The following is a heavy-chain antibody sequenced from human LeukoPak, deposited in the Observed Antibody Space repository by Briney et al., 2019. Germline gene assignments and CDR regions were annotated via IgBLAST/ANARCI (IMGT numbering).Heavy chain of an antibody. V-gene: IGHV4-34*01. D-gene: IGHD5-24*01. J-gene: IGHJ4*02. CDR1: GGSFSGYY. CDR2: INHSGST. CDR3: ARGRGYNSFDY. Sequence: PSETLSLTCAVYGGSFSGYYWSWIRQPPGKWLEWIGEINHSGSTNYNPSLKSRVTISVDTSKNQFSLKLRSVTAADTAVYYCARGRGYNSFDYWGQGTLVTVSS.